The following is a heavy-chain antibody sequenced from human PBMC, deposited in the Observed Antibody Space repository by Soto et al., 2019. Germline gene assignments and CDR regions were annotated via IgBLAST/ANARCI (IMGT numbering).Heavy chain of an antibody. Sequence: PGGSLRVSCAASGFTFSSYWMSWVRQAPGKGLEWVANIKQDGSEKYYVDSVKGRFTISRDNAKNSLYLQMNSLRAEDTAVYYCVRALYYDFWSGYWDYYYGMDVWGQVPTVTVS. D-gene: IGHD3-3*01. CDR1: GFTFSSYW. CDR2: IKQDGSEK. CDR3: VRALYYDFWSGYWDYYYGMDV. J-gene: IGHJ6*02. V-gene: IGHV3-7*03.